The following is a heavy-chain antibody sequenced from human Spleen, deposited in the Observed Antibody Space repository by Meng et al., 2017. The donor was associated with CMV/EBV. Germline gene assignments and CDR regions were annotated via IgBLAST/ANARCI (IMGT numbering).Heavy chain of an antibody. CDR1: GFSLISYE. CDR3: ARDAGILELDFDI. Sequence: GGSLRLSCAASGFSLISYEMNWVRQAPRKGLEWISYISPSGSTIYYADSVKGRFTISRDNAKNSLYLQMNSLRAEDTAVYYCARDAGILELDFDIWGQGTMVTVSS. V-gene: IGHV3-48*03. CDR2: ISPSGSTI. D-gene: IGHD3-3*01. J-gene: IGHJ3*02.